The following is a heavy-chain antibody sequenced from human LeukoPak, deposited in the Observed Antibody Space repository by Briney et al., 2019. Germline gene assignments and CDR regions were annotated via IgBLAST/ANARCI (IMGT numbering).Heavy chain of an antibody. CDR3: ARGASSGHYVSGDY. CDR1: GFTFNKDW. CDR2: ISFDAATT. D-gene: IGHD3-22*01. V-gene: IGHV3-74*01. Sequence: GGSLRLSCAASGFTFNKDWVHWVRQAPGKGLVWVSRISFDAATTSYADSVRGGFTISRDNVKNTVFLQMNSLRAAATAIYYCARGASSGHYVSGDYRGPGTLVTVSS. J-gene: IGHJ4*02.